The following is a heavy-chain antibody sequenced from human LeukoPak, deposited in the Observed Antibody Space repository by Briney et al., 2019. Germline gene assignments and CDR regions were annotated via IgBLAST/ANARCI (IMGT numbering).Heavy chain of an antibody. J-gene: IGHJ4*02. D-gene: IGHD1-26*01. V-gene: IGHV4-59*01. Sequence: TSETLSLTCSFSGDSISTYYWSWIRQSPGKGLEWIGHIYSSGNTDYNSSLKSRVTISVDTSESQFSLRLSSVTATDTAVYYCARLRWQLVGPYFDYWGQEILVSVSS. CDR3: ARLRWQLVGPYFDY. CDR2: IYSSGNT. CDR1: GDSISTYY.